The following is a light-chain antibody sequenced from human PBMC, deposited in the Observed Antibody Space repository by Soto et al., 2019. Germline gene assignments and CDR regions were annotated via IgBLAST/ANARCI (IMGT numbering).Light chain of an antibody. CDR2: RTT. Sequence: QPVLTQPPSVSGTPGQSVTISCSGSRSNIGSGYVYWYRQLPGTAPKVLIYRTTQRPSGVPDRISGSRSGTSASLAISGLRSDDEADYYCAAWDDSLKGVIFGGGTKVTVL. CDR3: AAWDDSLKGVI. V-gene: IGLV1-47*01. CDR1: RSNIGSGY. J-gene: IGLJ2*01.